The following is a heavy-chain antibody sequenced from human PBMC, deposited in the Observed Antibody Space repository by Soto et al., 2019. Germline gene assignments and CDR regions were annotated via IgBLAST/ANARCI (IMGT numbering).Heavy chain of an antibody. CDR1: GYTFPSYG. J-gene: IGHJ4*02. CDR3: ARSYYTSGSYSAFDY. V-gene: IGHV1-18*01. Sequence: ASVKVSCKASGYTFPSYGLTWVRQAPGQGLEWMGWITAYNGNTNYAQKLQGRVTMTTDTSTSTAYVELRSLRSDDTAVYYCARSYYTSGSYSAFDYWGQGTLVTVSS. CDR2: ITAYNGNT. D-gene: IGHD3-10*01.